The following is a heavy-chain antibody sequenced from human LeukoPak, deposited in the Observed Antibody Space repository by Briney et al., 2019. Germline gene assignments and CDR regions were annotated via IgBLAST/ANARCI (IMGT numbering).Heavy chain of an antibody. D-gene: IGHD3-10*01. V-gene: IGHV1-2*02. CDR1: GYTFTGYY. CDR3: ARDDGSGSYYTGTYYYYGMGV. J-gene: IGHJ6*02. CDR2: INPNSGGT. Sequence: GASVKVSCKASGYTFTGYYMHWVRQAPGQGLEWMGWINPNSGGTNYAQKFQGRVTMTRDTSISTAYMELSRLRSDDTAVYYCARDDGSGSYYTGTYYYYGMGVWGQGTTVTVSS.